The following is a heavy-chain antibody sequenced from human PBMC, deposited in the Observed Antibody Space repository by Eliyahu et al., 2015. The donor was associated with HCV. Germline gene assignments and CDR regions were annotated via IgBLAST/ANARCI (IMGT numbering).Heavy chain of an antibody. CDR2: IFSNDEK. D-gene: IGHD3-22*01. J-gene: IGHJ4*02. CDR1: GFSLSNARMG. CDR3: ARISYDSSVWKGGRHAIINPEEGDFDY. V-gene: IGHV2-26*01. Sequence: QVTLKESGPVLVKPTETLTLTCTVSGFSLSNARMGVSWIRQPPGKALEWLAHIFSNDEKSYSTSLKSRLTISKDTSKSQVVLTMTNMDPVDTATYYCARISYDSSVWKGGRHAIINPEEGDFDYWGQGTLVTVSS.